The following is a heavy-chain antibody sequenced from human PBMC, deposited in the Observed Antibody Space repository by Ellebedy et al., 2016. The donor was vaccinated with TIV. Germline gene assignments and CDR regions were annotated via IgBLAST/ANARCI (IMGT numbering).Heavy chain of an antibody. J-gene: IGHJ5*02. V-gene: IGHV4-59*08. CDR1: GGSISNYY. D-gene: IGHD1-26*01. CDR3: ARHSSGSRGWLDP. CDR2: IYYSGST. Sequence: MPSETLSLTCTVSGGSISNYYCSWIRQPPGKGLEWIGYIYYSGSTNYNPSLKSRVTISVDTSKNQFSLKLSSVTAADTAVYYCARHSSGSRGWLDPWGQGTLVTVSS.